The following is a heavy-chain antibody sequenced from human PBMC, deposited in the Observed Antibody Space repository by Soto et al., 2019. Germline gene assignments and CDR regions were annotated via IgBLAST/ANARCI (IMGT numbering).Heavy chain of an antibody. J-gene: IGHJ3*02. CDR2: ISWNSGSI. CDR3: AKDTGRWSDAFDI. D-gene: IGHD6-13*01. CDR1: GFTFDDYA. V-gene: IGHV3-9*01. Sequence: GGSLSLSCAASGFTFDDYAMHWVRQAPGKGLEWVSGISWNSGSIGYADSVKGRFTISRDNAKNSLYLQMNSLRAEGTALYYCAKDTGRWSDAFDIWGQGTMVTVSS.